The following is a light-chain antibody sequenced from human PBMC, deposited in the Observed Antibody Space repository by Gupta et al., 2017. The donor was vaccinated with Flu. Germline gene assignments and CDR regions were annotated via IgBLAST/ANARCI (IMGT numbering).Light chain of an antibody. CDR2: DDR. CDR3: QVWDTSSDHRV. Sequence: GETARITCGGNNIESRSVHWYQQRPAQAPVLVVYDDRDRPSGIPERFSGSNSGNTATLTISWVAAGDEADYYCQVWDTSSDHRVFGGGTKLTVL. V-gene: IGLV3-21*02. CDR1: NIESRS. J-gene: IGLJ3*02.